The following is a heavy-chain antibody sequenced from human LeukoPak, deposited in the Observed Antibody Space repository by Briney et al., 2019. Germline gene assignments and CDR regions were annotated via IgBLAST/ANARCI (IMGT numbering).Heavy chain of an antibody. J-gene: IGHJ6*03. CDR2: ITSSGTYT. Sequence: GGSLRLSCAASGLTFSNYAMNWVRQAPGKAMEWVSSITSSGTYTFYADSVKGRFTISRDNAKNSLYLQMDSLGPEDTAVYYCARDPYSGNYGTYYYYYTDVWGKGTTVTISS. CDR1: GLTFSNYA. V-gene: IGHV3-21*01. CDR3: ARDPYSGNYGTYYYYYTDV. D-gene: IGHD1-26*01.